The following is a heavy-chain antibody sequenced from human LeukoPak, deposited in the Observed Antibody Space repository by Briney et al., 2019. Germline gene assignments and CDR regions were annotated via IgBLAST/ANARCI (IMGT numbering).Heavy chain of an antibody. CDR2: IIPIFGTA. D-gene: IGHD2-8*02. V-gene: IGHV1-69*05. J-gene: IGHJ5*02. CDR1: GGTFSSYA. Sequence: GSSVKVSCKASGGTFSSYAISWVRQAPGQGLEWMGGIIPIFGTANYAQKFQGRVTMTRDTSTTTVYMELTSLRSEDTAVYYCAREALLTLNWFDPWGQGTLVTVSS. CDR3: AREALLTLNWFDP.